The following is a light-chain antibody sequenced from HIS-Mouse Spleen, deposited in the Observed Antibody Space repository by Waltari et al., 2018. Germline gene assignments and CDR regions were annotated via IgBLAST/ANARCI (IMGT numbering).Light chain of an antibody. V-gene: IGLV3-21*03. Sequence: SYVLTQPPSASVAPGKTARITCGGNNIGSKSVPWYQQKPGQAPVLVVYDESDRPSGIPERFSGSNSGNTATLTISRVEAGDEADYYCQVWDSSSDHVVFGGGTKLTVL. CDR2: DES. CDR3: QVWDSSSDHVV. J-gene: IGLJ2*01. CDR1: NIGSKS.